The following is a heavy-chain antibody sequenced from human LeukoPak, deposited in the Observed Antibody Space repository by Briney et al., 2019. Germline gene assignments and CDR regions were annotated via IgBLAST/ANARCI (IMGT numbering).Heavy chain of an antibody. CDR1: GGSISSYY. CDR3: ARGFGDCSSTSCYDYYYYYGMDV. CDR2: IYYSGST. Sequence: PSETLSLTCTVSGGSISSYYWSWIRQPPGKGLEWIGYIYYSGSTNYNPSLKGRVTISVDTSKNQFSLKLSSVTAADTAVYYCARGFGDCSSTSCYDYYYYYGMDVWGKGTTVTVSS. V-gene: IGHV4-59*01. J-gene: IGHJ6*04. D-gene: IGHD2-2*01.